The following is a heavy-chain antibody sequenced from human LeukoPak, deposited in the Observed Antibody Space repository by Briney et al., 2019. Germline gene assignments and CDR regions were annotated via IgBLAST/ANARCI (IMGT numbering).Heavy chain of an antibody. CDR2: INAGNGNT. Sequence: ASVKVSCKASGYTFTSSAMHWVRQAPGQRLECMGWINAGNGNTRYSQRFQGRVTITRDTSASTAYMELSSLTSEDTAVYYCARGRWSATTASYYLDFWGQGTLVTVSS. CDR1: GYTFTSSA. V-gene: IGHV1-3*01. CDR3: ARGRWSATTASYYLDF. D-gene: IGHD5-24*01. J-gene: IGHJ4*02.